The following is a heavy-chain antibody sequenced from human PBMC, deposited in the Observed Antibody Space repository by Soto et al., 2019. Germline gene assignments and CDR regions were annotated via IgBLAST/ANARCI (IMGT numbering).Heavy chain of an antibody. CDR1: GGSFTSGGYY. Sequence: HLKRQESGPGRVKPPQTLSLPCAVSGGSFTSGGYYWSWFRQPPGRGLEWIGYIYHSGSTYYNPSLKSRVTISVDRSKNQFSLKLSSVTAADTAVYYGARVPDYWGQGTLVTVSS. CDR3: ARVPDY. V-gene: IGHV4-30-2*01. CDR2: IYHSGST. J-gene: IGHJ4*02.